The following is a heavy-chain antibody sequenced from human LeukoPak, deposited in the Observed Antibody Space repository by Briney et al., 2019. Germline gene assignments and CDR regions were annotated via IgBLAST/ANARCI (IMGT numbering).Heavy chain of an antibody. CDR1: GYTFTGYY. CDR2: INPNNGGT. CDR3: ARDERYDSSGYPFDY. Sequence: ASVKVSCKASGYTFTGYYMHWVRQAPGQGLEWMGWINPNNGGTKYAQKFQDRVTMTRDTSISTDYMELSRLRSDDTAVYYCARDERYDSSGYPFDYWGQGTLVTVSS. D-gene: IGHD3-22*01. J-gene: IGHJ4*02. V-gene: IGHV1-2*02.